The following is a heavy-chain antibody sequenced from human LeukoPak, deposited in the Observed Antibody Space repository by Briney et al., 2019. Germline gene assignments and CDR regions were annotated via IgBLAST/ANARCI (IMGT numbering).Heavy chain of an antibody. Sequence: GGSLRLSCAASGFTFSDYYMGWIRQAPGKGLEWISYITSNGNSVYYAASVKGRFTISRDNAKNSLYLQVNSLTAEDAAVYYCANPSRASSSWYLFDYWGQGTLVTVSS. CDR2: ITSNGNSV. CDR3: ANPSRASSSWYLFDY. D-gene: IGHD6-13*01. CDR1: GFTFSDYY. J-gene: IGHJ4*02. V-gene: IGHV3-11*04.